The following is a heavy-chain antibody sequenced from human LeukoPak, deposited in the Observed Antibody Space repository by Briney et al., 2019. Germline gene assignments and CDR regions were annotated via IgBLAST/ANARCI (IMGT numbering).Heavy chain of an antibody. D-gene: IGHD3-10*01. Sequence: SETLSLTCAVYGVSFSGYYWSWLRQPPGKGLKGLGYIHYTGSTNYNPSLKSRVAISVDTSKNQFSLKLSSVTAADTAVYYCARHPYYYGSGSYYYFDYWGQGTLVTVSS. CDR1: GVSFSGYY. V-gene: IGHV4-59*08. CDR2: IHYTGST. J-gene: IGHJ4*02. CDR3: ARHPYYYGSGSYYYFDY.